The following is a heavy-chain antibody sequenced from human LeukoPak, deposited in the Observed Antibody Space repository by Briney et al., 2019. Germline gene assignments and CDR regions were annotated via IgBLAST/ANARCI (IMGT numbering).Heavy chain of an antibody. J-gene: IGHJ4*02. CDR3: AGDLPSGYDWRPLDY. Sequence: ASVKVSCKASGYTFTSYYMHWVRQAPGQGLEWMGIINPSGGSTSYAQKFQGRVTMTRDTSTSTVYMELSSLRSEDTAVYYCAGDLPSGYDWRPLDYWGQGTLVTVSS. CDR1: GYTFTSYY. D-gene: IGHD5-12*01. CDR2: INPSGGST. V-gene: IGHV1-46*01.